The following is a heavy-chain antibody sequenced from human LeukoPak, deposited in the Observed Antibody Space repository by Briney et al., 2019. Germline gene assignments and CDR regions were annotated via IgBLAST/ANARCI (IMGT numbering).Heavy chain of an antibody. J-gene: IGHJ4*02. V-gene: IGHV3-30*02. CDR1: GFTFNSYG. CDR2: IRYDGSNT. Sequence: GGSLRLSCAASGFTFNSYGMHWVRQAPGKGLEWVAFIRYDGSNTYYSDSVKGRFTISRDNSKNTLYLQMNGLRGEDTAVYYCAKDSTRIQSGFDYWGQGTLVTVSS. D-gene: IGHD5-18*01. CDR3: AKDSTRIQSGFDY.